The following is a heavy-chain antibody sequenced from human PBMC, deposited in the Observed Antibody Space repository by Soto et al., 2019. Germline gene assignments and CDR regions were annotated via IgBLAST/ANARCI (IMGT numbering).Heavy chain of an antibody. V-gene: IGHV3-7*01. CDR3: ARRDYGDDYYYYYMDV. J-gene: IGHJ6*03. CDR2: IKQDGSEK. Sequence: GGSLRLSCAASGFTFSSYWMSWVRQAPGNGLEWVANIKQDGSEKYYVDSVKGRFTISRDNAKNSLYLQMNSLRAEDTAVYYCARRDYGDDYYYYYMDVWGKGTTVTVSS. D-gene: IGHD4-17*01. CDR1: GFTFSSYW.